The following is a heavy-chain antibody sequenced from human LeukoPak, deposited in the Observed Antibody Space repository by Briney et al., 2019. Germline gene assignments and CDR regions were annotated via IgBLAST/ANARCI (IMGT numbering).Heavy chain of an antibody. V-gene: IGHV3-30*03. D-gene: IGHD3-22*01. J-gene: IGHJ4*02. CDR3: ASHPASDYYDSSGYHWVDY. CDR2: ISYDGSNK. CDR1: GFTFTSYA. Sequence: GGSLRLSCAASGFTFTSYAMSWVRQAPGKGLEWVAVISYDGSNKYYADSVKGRFTISRDNSKNTLYLQMNSLRAEDTAVYYCASHPASDYYDSSGYHWVDYWGQGTLVTVSS.